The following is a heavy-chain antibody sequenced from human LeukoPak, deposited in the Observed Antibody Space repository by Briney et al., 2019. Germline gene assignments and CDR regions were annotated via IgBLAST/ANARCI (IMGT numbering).Heavy chain of an antibody. J-gene: IGHJ4*02. CDR1: GYTFTSYY. Sequence: ASVKVSCKASGYTFTSYYMHWVRQAPGQGLEWMGWINPNSGGTNYAQKFQGRVTMTRDTSISTAYMELSRLRSDDTAVYYCARDNYANYDSSGYDYWGQGTLVTVSS. CDR3: ARDNYANYDSSGYDY. V-gene: IGHV1-2*02. CDR2: INPNSGGT. D-gene: IGHD3-22*01.